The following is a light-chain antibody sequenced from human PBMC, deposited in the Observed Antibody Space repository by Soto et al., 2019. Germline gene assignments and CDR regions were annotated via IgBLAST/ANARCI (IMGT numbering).Light chain of an antibody. Sequence: DIQMTQAPSSLSASVGDRVTITCRARQAISTYLAWYQQKPGKVPKLLISDAYTLQSGVPPRFSGSGSGTDFNLTISSLQPEDVATYYFQKYDNAPLTVGGGTKVEI. CDR3: QKYDNAPLT. J-gene: IGKJ4*01. V-gene: IGKV1-27*01. CDR2: DAY. CDR1: QAISTY.